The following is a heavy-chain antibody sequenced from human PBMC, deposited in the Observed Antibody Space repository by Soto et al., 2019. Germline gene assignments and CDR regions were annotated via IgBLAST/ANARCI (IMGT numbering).Heavy chain of an antibody. CDR1: GFTFSDYY. D-gene: IGHD2-8*02. CDR3: ARDSKNPDYWDAFDI. CDR2: ISSSSSYT. J-gene: IGHJ3*02. Sequence: GGSLRLSCAASGFTFSDYYMSWIRQAPGKGLEWVSYISSSSSYTNYADSVKGRFTISRDNAKNSLYLQMNSLRAEDTAVYYCARDSKNPDYWDAFDIWGQGTMVTVSS. V-gene: IGHV3-11*06.